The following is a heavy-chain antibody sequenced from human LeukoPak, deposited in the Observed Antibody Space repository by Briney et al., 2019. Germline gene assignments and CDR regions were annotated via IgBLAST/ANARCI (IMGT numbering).Heavy chain of an antibody. V-gene: IGHV4-39*01. Sequence: SETLSLTCTVSGGSISSSSHYWGWIRQPPGKGLEWIGSIYYSGSTYYNPSLKSRVTISVDTSKNQFSLKLSSVTAADTAVYYCARQAYSGYDGPFDYWGQGTLVTVSS. CDR1: GGSISSSSHY. CDR3: ARQAYSGYDGPFDY. D-gene: IGHD5-12*01. J-gene: IGHJ4*02. CDR2: IYYSGST.